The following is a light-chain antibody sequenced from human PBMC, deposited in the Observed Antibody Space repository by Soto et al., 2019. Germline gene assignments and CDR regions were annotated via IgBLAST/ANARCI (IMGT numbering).Light chain of an antibody. CDR2: TTS. Sequence: DIQITQSPSSLSASIGDRVTITCRASQSISNYLNWYQQKPGKAPKLLVYTTSSLQSGVPSNFSGSGSGTDFTLTISSLQPEDFATYYCQQTYSIPLTFGGGTKVEIK. CDR3: QQTYSIPLT. J-gene: IGKJ4*01. CDR1: QSISNY. V-gene: IGKV1-39*01.